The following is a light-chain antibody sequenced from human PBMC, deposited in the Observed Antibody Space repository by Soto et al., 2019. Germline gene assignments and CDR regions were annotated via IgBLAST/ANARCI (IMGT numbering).Light chain of an antibody. V-gene: IGKV3-11*01. Sequence: EIVLTQSPATLSLSPGERATLSCRASQSVSSYLLWYQQKPGQAPRLLIYDASNRATGIPARFSGSGSETDFTLTISSLEPEDFAVYYCQHRMNWPLTFGQGTRLAIK. CDR3: QHRMNWPLT. CDR1: QSVSSY. J-gene: IGKJ5*01. CDR2: DAS.